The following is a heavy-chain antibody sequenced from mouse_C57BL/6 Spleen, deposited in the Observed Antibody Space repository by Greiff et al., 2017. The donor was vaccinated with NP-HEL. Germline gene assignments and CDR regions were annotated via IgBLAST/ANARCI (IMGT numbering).Heavy chain of an antibody. Sequence: EVQLVESGGGLVKPGGSLKLSCAASGFTFSSYAMSWVRQTPEKRLEWVATISDGGSYTYYPDNVKGRFTISRDNAKNNLYLQMSHLKSEDTAMYYGAREGGEVSGFAYWGQGTLVTVSA. CDR1: GFTFSSYA. J-gene: IGHJ3*01. CDR2: ISDGGSYT. CDR3: AREGGEVSGFAY. V-gene: IGHV5-4*01.